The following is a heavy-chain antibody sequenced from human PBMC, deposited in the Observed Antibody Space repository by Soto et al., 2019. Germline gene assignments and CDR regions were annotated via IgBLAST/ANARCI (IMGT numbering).Heavy chain of an antibody. D-gene: IGHD1-26*01. CDR3: ARERSGSSDY. J-gene: IGHJ4*02. Sequence: ASVEVSCKASGYTFNSNGISWVRQAPGQGLEWMGWISAYNGNTGYAQKFQGRVTMARNTSISTAYMELSSLRSEDTAVYYCARERSGSSDYWGQGTLVTVSS. CDR1: GYTFNSNG. CDR2: ISAYNGNT. V-gene: IGHV1-8*02.